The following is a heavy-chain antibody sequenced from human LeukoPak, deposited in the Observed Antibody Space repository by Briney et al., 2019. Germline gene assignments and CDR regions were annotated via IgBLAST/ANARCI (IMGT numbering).Heavy chain of an antibody. CDR3: ARAEYCSSTACLDY. CDR2: IWYDGSNK. D-gene: IGHD2-2*01. CDR1: GFTFSSYG. J-gene: IGHJ4*02. Sequence: PGRSLKLSCAASGFTFSSYGMHWVRQAPGKGLEWVAVIWYDGSNKYYADSVKGRFTISRDNSKNTLYLQMNSLRVEDTAVYYCARAEYCSSTACLDYWGQGTLVTVSS. V-gene: IGHV3-33*01.